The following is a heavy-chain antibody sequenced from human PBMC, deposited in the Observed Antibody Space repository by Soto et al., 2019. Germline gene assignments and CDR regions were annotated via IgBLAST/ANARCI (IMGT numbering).Heavy chain of an antibody. CDR3: ATGTYTHGYIFDY. Sequence: PGESLKISCKGSGYSFTSYWIGWVRQMPGKGLEWMGIIYPGDSDTRYSPSFQGQVTMSADKSISTAYLQWSSLKASDTAMYYCATGTYTHGYIFDYWGQGTLVTVSS. CDR1: GYSFTSYW. D-gene: IGHD5-18*01. V-gene: IGHV5-51*01. CDR2: IYPGDSDT. J-gene: IGHJ4*02.